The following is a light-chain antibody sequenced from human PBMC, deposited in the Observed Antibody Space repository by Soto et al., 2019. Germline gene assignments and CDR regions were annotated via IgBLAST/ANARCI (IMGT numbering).Light chain of an antibody. J-gene: IGKJ4*01. CDR3: QQYNSWPLT. CDR1: QRVSSN. Sequence: EIGMTQSPATLYVSTGERATLSCRASQRVSSNLAWYQQKPGQAPRLLLYGASTRATDIPAKFSGSGSGTEFRLTISSLQSEDFALYYCQQYNSWPLTFGGGTKVEIK. CDR2: GAS. V-gene: IGKV3-15*01.